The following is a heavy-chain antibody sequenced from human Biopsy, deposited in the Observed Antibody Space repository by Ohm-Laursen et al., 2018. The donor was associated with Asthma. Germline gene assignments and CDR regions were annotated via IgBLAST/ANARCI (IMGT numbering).Heavy chain of an antibody. J-gene: IGHJ6*02. D-gene: IGHD3-3*01. CDR1: GLSSSAYY. CDR2: SDHRGNT. V-gene: IGHV4-34*01. Sequence: GTLSLTCSMYGLSSSAYYWTWIRQTPGKGLEWIGESDHRGNTNTNATLKSRVTISKAKSANESSLKMKSVTAADTAIYYCARGPEWSGLDIWGQGTTVTVSS. CDR3: ARGPEWSGLDI.